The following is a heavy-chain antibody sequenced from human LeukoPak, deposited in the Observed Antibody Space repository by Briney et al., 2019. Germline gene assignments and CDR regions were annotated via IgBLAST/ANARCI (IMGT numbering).Heavy chain of an antibody. CDR3: ARDGLRSCTSSSCYPGEDASDI. CDR2: INTNTGNP. V-gene: IGHV7-4-1*02. D-gene: IGHD2-2*01. CDR1: GYTINSYA. Sequence: GASVKVSYKASGYTINSYAMNWVRQAPGQGLEWMAWINTNTGNPTYAQGFTGRFVFSLDTSISTAYLHISGLKAEDTAVYYCARDGLRSCTSSSCYPGEDASDIWGQGTMVTVSS. J-gene: IGHJ3*02.